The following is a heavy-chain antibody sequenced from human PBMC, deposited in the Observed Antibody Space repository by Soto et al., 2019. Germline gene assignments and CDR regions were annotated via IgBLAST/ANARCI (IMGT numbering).Heavy chain of an antibody. CDR1: GFTFSSYW. V-gene: IGHV3-74*01. Sequence: PVGSLRLSGAASGFTFSSYWMHWVRQAPGKGLVWVSRMNEDGGTTDYADSVKGRFTISRDNAKNTLYLQMNSLRVEDTAVYYCASDLSGRADVWGQGTTVTVS. J-gene: IGHJ6*02. CDR2: MNEDGGTT. CDR3: ASDLSGRADV. D-gene: IGHD3-10*01.